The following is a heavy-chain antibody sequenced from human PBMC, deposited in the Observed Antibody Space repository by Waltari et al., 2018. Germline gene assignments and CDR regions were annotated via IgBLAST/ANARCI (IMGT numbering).Heavy chain of an antibody. J-gene: IGHJ4*02. CDR2: IYHTGIT. D-gene: IGHD6-13*01. CDR1: GGSMNSGAYY. V-gene: IGHV4-31*03. Sequence: QVQLQESGPGLVKPSQTLSLTCTVSGGSMNSGAYYWSWVRQHPGKGLEWIAYIYHTGITYYNQALKSRVTLSVDTSQNQFSLQVTSVTAADTAIYYCARTGYSSNWALDYWGQGILVTVSS. CDR3: ARTGYSSNWALDY.